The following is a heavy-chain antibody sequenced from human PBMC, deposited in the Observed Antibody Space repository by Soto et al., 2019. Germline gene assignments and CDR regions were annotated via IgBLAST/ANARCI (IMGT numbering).Heavy chain of an antibody. D-gene: IGHD6-13*01. V-gene: IGHV4-34*01. CDR1: GGSISDYY. J-gene: IGHJ5*02. CDR2: INPRGST. CDR3: ARSRVAASDAVSS. Sequence: QVHLQQWGAGLLKPSGTLSLTCAVSGGSISDYYWTWIRQPPGKGLEWIGEINPRGSTNFNPSLKRRVTISVDTSRNELSPKLPSVTAADTALYFCARSRVAASDAVSSWGQGTLVTVSS.